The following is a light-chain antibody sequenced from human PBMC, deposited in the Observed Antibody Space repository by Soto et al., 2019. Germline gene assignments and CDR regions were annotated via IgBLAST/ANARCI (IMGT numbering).Light chain of an antibody. Sequence: DIQMTQSPSSLSASIGDSVTITCQASQDISNNLNWYQQKPGKAPKLLIYDASNLKTGVPARCSVSGSKTDVTFNISILQPEDIATYYCQQYSHRRLTFGGGTKVEI. CDR3: QQYSHRRLT. CDR1: QDISNN. J-gene: IGKJ4*01. CDR2: DAS. V-gene: IGKV1-33*01.